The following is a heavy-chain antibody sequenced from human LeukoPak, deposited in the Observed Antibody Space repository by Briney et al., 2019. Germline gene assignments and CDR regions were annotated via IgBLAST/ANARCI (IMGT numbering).Heavy chain of an antibody. V-gene: IGHV1-2*02. CDR3: VREGGNAFDI. D-gene: IGHD2-15*01. CDR2: INPNSGGT. J-gene: IGHJ3*02. CDR1: GYTFTGYY. Sequence: ASVKVSCKASGYTFTGYYMHWVRQAPRQGLEWMGWINPNSGGTNYAQKFQGRVTRTRDTSISTAYMELSRLRSDDTAVYYCVREGGNAFDIWGQGTMVTVSS.